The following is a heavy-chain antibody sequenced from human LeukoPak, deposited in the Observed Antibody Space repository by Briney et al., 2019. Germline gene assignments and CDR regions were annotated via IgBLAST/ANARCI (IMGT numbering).Heavy chain of an antibody. CDR3: ARHRVAAAGTIGSKPFDY. Sequence: SETLSLTCAVSGYSFSSGYYWGWIRPPPGKGLEWIGSIYHSGSTYYNPSLKSRVTISVDTSKNQFSLKLSSVTAADTAVYYCARHRVAAAGTIGSKPFDYWGQGTLVTVSS. CDR2: IYHSGST. V-gene: IGHV4-38-2*01. CDR1: GYSFSSGYY. J-gene: IGHJ4*02. D-gene: IGHD6-13*01.